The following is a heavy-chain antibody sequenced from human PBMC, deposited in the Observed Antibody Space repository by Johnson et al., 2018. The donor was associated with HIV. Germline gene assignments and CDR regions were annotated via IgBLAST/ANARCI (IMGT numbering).Heavy chain of an antibody. V-gene: IGHV3-30*04. CDR2: ISYDGSNK. J-gene: IGHJ3*02. CDR1: GFTFSSYA. D-gene: IGHD4-17*01. CDR3: ARGMTTVTNHDAFDI. Sequence: QVQLVESGGGVVQPGRSLRLSCAASGFTFSSYAMHWVRQAPGKGLEWVAVISYDGSNKYYADSVEGRFTISRDNSKNTLYLQMSSLRAEDTAVYYCARGMTTVTNHDAFDIWGQGTMVTVSS.